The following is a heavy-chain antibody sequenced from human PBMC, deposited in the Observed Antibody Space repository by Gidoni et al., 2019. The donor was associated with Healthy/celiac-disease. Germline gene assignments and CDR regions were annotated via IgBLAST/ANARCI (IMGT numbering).Heavy chain of an antibody. Sequence: EVQLVESGGGLVQPGGSLRLSCAASGFTFSSDWMSWVRQAPGKGLEWVANIKQDGSEKYYVDSVKGRFTISRDNAKNSLYLQMNSLRAEDTAVYYCARVDCSSTSCYRGWFDPWGQGTLVTVSS. D-gene: IGHD2-2*01. CDR1: GFTFSSDW. CDR3: ARVDCSSTSCYRGWFDP. CDR2: IKQDGSEK. J-gene: IGHJ5*02. V-gene: IGHV3-7*01.